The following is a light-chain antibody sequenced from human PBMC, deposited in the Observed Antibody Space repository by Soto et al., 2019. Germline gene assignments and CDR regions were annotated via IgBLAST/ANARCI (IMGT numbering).Light chain of an antibody. V-gene: IGLV2-23*01. J-gene: IGLJ1*01. CDR3: CSYAGNNIFV. CDR2: EGT. CDR1: SSDVGTYYF. Sequence: QSALTQPASVSGSLGQSITISCTGSSSDVGTYYFVSWYQQHPGKVPKLMIYEGTKRPSWVSDRFSGSKSGNTASMTISGLQAEDEANYYCCSYAGNNIFVFGTGTQLTVL.